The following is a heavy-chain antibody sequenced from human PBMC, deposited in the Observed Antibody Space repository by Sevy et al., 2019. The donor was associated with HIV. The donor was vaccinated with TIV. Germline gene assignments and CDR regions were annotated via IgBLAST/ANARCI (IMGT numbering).Heavy chain of an antibody. J-gene: IGHJ3*02. V-gene: IGHV3-23*01. Sequence: GGSLRLSCTASEFTFSSHAVSWVRQAPGKGLERVSAISGNGENTHYADSVRGRFTISRDNFKNTLYLQMNSLRAEDTALYYCARDGRGISAFDIWGQGTMVTVSS. CDR3: ARDGRGISAFDI. CDR2: ISGNGENT. CDR1: EFTFSSHA. D-gene: IGHD3-3*02.